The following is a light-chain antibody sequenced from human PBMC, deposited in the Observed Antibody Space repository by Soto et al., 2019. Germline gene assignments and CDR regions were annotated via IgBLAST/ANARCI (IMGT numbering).Light chain of an antibody. J-gene: IGLJ1*01. Sequence: QSALTQPASVSGSPGQSITISCTGTSSDVGGYNYVSWYQQHPGIAPKLLIYGVTNRPSGVSPRFSGSKSGNTASLTISGLQAEDEADYHFRSYTSASTLLYLFGTGTKLTVL. CDR3: RSYTSASTLLYL. CDR1: SSDVGGYNY. CDR2: GVT. V-gene: IGLV2-14*01.